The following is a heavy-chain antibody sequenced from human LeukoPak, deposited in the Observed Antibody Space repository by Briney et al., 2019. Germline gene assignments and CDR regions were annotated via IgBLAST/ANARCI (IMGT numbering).Heavy chain of an antibody. D-gene: IGHD6-13*01. J-gene: IGHJ4*02. CDR1: GFTFSSYA. V-gene: IGHV3-30*04. CDR3: STASSGLDQ. Sequence: GSLRLSCAASGFTFSSYAMHWVRQAPGKGLEWVAVISYDGSNKYYADSVKGRFTISRDNAKNMLYLQMNSLRAEDTAVYYCSTASSGLDQWGQGTLVTVSP. CDR2: ISYDGSNK.